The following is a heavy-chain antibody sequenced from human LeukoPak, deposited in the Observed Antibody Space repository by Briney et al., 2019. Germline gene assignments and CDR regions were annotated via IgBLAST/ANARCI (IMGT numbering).Heavy chain of an antibody. CDR3: AREALYCSGGSCYSSLPTYFDY. CDR2: ISSSSSYI. D-gene: IGHD2-15*01. V-gene: IGHV3-21*01. CDR1: GFTFSSYS. Sequence: GGSLRLSCAASGFTFSSYSMNWVRQAPGKGLEWVSCISSSSSYIYYADSVKGRFTISRDNAKNSLYLQMNSLRAEDTAVYYCAREALYCSGGSCYSSLPTYFDYWGQGTLVTVSS. J-gene: IGHJ4*02.